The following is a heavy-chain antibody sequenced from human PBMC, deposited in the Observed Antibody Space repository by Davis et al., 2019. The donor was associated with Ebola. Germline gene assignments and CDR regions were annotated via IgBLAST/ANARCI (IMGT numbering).Heavy chain of an antibody. V-gene: IGHV4-59*08. CDR3: ARVVGYYYDSSGYSTQYYFDY. J-gene: IGHJ4*02. CDR2: IYYSGST. Sequence: MPSETLSLTCTVSGASISSYYWTWIRQPPGKGLEWIGYIYYSGSTNYNPSLKSRVTISVDTSKNQFSLKLSSVTAADTAVYYCARVVGYYYDSSGYSTQYYFDYWGQGTLVTVSS. D-gene: IGHD3-22*01. CDR1: GASISSYY.